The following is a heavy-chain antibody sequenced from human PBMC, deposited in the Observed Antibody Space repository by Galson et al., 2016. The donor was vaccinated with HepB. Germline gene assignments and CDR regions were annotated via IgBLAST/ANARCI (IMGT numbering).Heavy chain of an antibody. CDR2: IKKDGSQK. D-gene: IGHD3-22*01. Sequence: SLRLSCAASGSTFSDYWMTWVRQAPGKGLEWVANIKKDGSQKNYVDSLNGRFTISRDNAKNSLHLQMNSLTAGDTAVYFCARDSTYYYRSAYYDTLDIWGQGTMVTVSS. CDR3: ARDSTYYYRSAYYDTLDI. J-gene: IGHJ3*02. CDR1: GSTFSDYW. V-gene: IGHV3-7*05.